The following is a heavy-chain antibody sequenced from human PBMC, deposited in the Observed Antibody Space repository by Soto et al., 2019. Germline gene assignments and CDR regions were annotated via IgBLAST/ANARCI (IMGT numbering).Heavy chain of an antibody. Sequence: PSETLSLTCTFSCGSIISSSYYWGWIRQPPGKGLEWIGSIYYSGSTYYNPSLKSRVTISVDTSKNQFSLKLSSVTAADTAVYYCARHMGPLVPAAKGDYYYYGMDVWGQGTTVTVSS. CDR1: CGSIISSSYY. V-gene: IGHV4-39*01. CDR2: IYYSGST. CDR3: ARHMGPLVPAAKGDYYYYGMDV. J-gene: IGHJ6*02. D-gene: IGHD2-2*01.